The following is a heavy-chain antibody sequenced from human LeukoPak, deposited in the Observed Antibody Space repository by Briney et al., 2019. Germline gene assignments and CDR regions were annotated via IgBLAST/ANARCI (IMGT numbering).Heavy chain of an antibody. D-gene: IGHD3-3*01. CDR2: ISGSGNYA. CDR3: AKYYDFWSGYSQHYYYMDV. CDR1: GFTFSGSG. V-gene: IGHV3-23*01. J-gene: IGHJ6*03. Sequence: GESLRLSCAASGFTFSGSGMSWVRQAPGKGLDWVSVISGSGNYAYYADSVKGRFTISRDNSKNTLYLQMNSLRAEDTAVYYCAKYYDFWSGYSQHYYYMDVWGKGTTVTVSS.